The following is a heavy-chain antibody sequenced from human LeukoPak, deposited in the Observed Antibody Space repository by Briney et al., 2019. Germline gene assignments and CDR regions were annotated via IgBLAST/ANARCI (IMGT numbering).Heavy chain of an antibody. J-gene: IGHJ4*02. CDR3: AREDYYDRNFDY. CDR1: GGSISSYY. Sequence: SETLSLTCTVSGGSISSYYWSWIRQPPGKGLEWIGYIYYSGSTNYNPSLKSRVTIPVDTSKNQFSLKLSSVTAADTAVYYCAREDYYDRNFDYWGQGTLVTVSS. D-gene: IGHD3-22*01. V-gene: IGHV4-59*08. CDR2: IYYSGST.